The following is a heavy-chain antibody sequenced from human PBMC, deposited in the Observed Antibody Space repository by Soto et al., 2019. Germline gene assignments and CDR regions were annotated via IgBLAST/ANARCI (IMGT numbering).Heavy chain of an antibody. V-gene: IGHV4-39*07. Sequence: QLQLQESGPGLVKPSETLSLTCTVSGGSISTSIYYWGWIRQPPGKGLEWIGSMYFTGSNYYNPSLQPRDTISVATSKNQFSRRLTSVSAADTAVYFCARRMGRYLDLLGRGTLVIVSS. D-gene: IGHD2-8*01. CDR1: GGSISTSIYY. CDR3: ARRMGRYLDL. CDR2: MYFTGSN. J-gene: IGHJ2*01.